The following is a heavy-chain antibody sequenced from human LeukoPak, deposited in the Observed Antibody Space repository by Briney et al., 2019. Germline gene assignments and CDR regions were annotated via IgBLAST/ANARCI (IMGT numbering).Heavy chain of an antibody. CDR3: AKDTPYSYGPRKPAYYMDV. V-gene: IGHV3-30*02. Sequence: GGSLRLSCAASGFTFSSYAMHWVRQAPGKGLEWVAFIRYDGSNKYYADSVKDRFTISRDNSKNTLYLQMNSLRAEDTAVYYCAKDTPYSYGPRKPAYYMDVWGKGTTVTVSS. CDR2: IRYDGSNK. J-gene: IGHJ6*03. CDR1: GFTFSSYA. D-gene: IGHD5-18*01.